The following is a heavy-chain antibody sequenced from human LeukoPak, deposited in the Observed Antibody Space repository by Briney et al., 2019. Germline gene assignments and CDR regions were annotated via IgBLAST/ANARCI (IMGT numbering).Heavy chain of an antibody. J-gene: IGHJ4*02. CDR3: AKGQQLVRGWYFDY. CDR2: ISGSGGST. D-gene: IGHD6-13*01. V-gene: IGHV3-23*01. Sequence: GGSLRLSCAASGFTFSNYGMSWVRQAPGKGLEWVSIISGSGGSTYYADSVKGRFTISRDNSKNTLYLQMNSLRAEDTAVYYCAKGQQLVRGWYFDYWGQGTLVTVSS. CDR1: GFTFSNYG.